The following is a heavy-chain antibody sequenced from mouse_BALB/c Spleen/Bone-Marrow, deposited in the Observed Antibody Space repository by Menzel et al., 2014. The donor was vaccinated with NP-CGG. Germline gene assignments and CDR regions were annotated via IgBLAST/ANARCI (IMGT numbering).Heavy chain of an antibody. CDR1: GYTFTSYY. D-gene: IGHD1-2*01. J-gene: IGHJ3*01. V-gene: IGHV1-53*01. Sequence: QLQLKRPGAELGKPGASGKLSCKASGYTFTSYYMYWVKPRPGQGLEWIGEINPSNGGTNFNEKFKSKATLTVDKSSSTAYMQLSSLTSEESAIYYRPRLLHGYGGYVYWGEGT. CDR3: PRLLHGYGGYVY. CDR2: INPSNGGT.